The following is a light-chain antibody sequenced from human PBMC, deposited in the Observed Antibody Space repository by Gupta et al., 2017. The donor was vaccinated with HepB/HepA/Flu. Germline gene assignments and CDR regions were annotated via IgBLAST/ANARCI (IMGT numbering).Light chain of an antibody. J-gene: IGKJ3*01. V-gene: IGKV3-20*01. Sequence: EIVLTQSPGTLSLSPGERATLSCRASQSVSSSYLAWYQQKPGQAPRLLIYGASSRATGIPDRFGGSGSGTDFTLTISRLEPEDFTVYYCQQDGSSPTFGPGTKVGIK. CDR3: QQDGSSPT. CDR1: QSVSSSY. CDR2: GAS.